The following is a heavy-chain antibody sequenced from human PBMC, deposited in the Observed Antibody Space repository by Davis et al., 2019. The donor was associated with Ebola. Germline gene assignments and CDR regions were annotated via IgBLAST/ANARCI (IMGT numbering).Heavy chain of an antibody. J-gene: IGHJ4*02. V-gene: IGHV1-46*01. CDR3: AGDYGY. CDR2: INPSGGST. Sequence: ASVKVSCKASGYTFTSYYMHWVRQAPGQGLEWMGIINPSGGSTSYAQKLQGRVTMTTDTSTSTAYMELRSLRSGDTAVYYCAGDYGYWGQGTLVTVSS. D-gene: IGHD4-17*01. CDR1: GYTFTSYY.